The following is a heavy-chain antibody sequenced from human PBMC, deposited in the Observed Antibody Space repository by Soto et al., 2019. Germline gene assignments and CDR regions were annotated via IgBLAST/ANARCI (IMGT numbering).Heavy chain of an antibody. V-gene: IGHV3-53*01. D-gene: IGHD3-22*01. CDR3: ARGLGRYYQDNRGHFHLDY. CDR1: GFTVSSNY. Sequence: PGGSLRLSCAASGFTVSSNYVTWVRQAPGKGLKWVSVLYPDGRAYYADSVKGRFTISTDNSRNSVYLQMSTLRAEDTATYFCARGLGRYYQDNRGHFHLDYWGQGTLVTVS. J-gene: IGHJ4*02. CDR2: LYPDGRA.